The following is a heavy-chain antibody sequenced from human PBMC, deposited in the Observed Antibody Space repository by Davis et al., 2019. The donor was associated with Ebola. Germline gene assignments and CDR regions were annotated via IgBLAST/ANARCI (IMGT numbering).Heavy chain of an antibody. CDR3: VKEEGATVVTGGGSLQSRWLDS. J-gene: IGHJ5*01. D-gene: IGHD2-21*02. Sequence: PGGSLRLSCVASGFIFKNSIMSWVRQTPGGGLEWVSGLSPGGDDKWYIESVRGRFTISRDNSKNTLNLQMSSLRDEDTGLYFGVKEEGATVVTGGGSLQSRWLDSWGQGTLVTVSS. CDR2: LSPGGDDK. V-gene: IGHV3-23*01. CDR1: GFIFKNSI.